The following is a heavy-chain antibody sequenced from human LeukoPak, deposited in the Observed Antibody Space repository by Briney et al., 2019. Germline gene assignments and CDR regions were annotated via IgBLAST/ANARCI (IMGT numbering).Heavy chain of an antibody. V-gene: IGHV1-18*01. D-gene: IGHD6-19*01. J-gene: IGHJ4*02. CDR1: GYTFTRDG. CDR2: ISVYNGKT. Sequence: ASVKVSCKASGYTFTRDGISWVRQAPGQGLEWMGWISVYNGKTNYAQNLQGRVTMTTDTSTSTAYMELRSLRSDDTAVYYCARLTKRTGWCDYWGQGTLVTVSS. CDR3: ARLTKRTGWCDY.